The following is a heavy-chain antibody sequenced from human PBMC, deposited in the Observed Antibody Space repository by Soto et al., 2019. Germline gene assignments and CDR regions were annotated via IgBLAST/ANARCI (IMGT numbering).Heavy chain of an antibody. CDR2: IYYSGST. D-gene: IGHD6-13*01. Sequence: QLQLQESGPGLVKPSETLSLTCTVSGASISSSSYYWGWIRQPPGKGLEWIGSIYYSGSTYYNPSLKSRVTISVDTSKNQFSLKLSSVTAADTAVYYCARPTEDSSSWYGVFDYWGQGTLVTVSS. V-gene: IGHV4-39*01. CDR1: GASISSSSYY. J-gene: IGHJ4*02. CDR3: ARPTEDSSSWYGVFDY.